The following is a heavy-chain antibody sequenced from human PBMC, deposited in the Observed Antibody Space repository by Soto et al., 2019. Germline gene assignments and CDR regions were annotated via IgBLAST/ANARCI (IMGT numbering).Heavy chain of an antibody. CDR2: ISGSGGST. J-gene: IGHJ4*02. Sequence: GGSLRLSCAASGFTFSSYAMNWVRQAPGKGLEWVSAISGSGGSTYYADSVKGRFTISRDNSKNTLYLQMNSLRAEDTAVYYCAKDTSLGSLDWLFDYWGQGTLVTVSS. CDR1: GFTFSSYA. D-gene: IGHD3-9*01. CDR3: AKDTSLGSLDWLFDY. V-gene: IGHV3-23*01.